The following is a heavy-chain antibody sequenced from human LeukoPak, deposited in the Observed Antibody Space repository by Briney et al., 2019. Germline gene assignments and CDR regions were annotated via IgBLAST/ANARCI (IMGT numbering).Heavy chain of an antibody. CDR1: GFTFSSYW. V-gene: IGHV3-74*01. CDR3: AKGPYYDFWSGYHNWFDP. Sequence: PGGSLRLSCAASGFTFSSYWMHWVRQAPGKGLVWVSRINSDGSSTSYADSVKGRFTISRDNAKNTLYLQMNSLRAEDTAVYYCAKGPYYDFWSGYHNWFDPWGQGTLVTVSS. J-gene: IGHJ5*02. D-gene: IGHD3-3*01. CDR2: INSDGSST.